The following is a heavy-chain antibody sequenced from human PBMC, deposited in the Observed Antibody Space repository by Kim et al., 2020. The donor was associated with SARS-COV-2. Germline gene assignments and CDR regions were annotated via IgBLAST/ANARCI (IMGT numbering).Heavy chain of an antibody. V-gene: IGHV3-30*02. J-gene: IGHJ4*02. CDR3: AKDWAVAGTGGSPGY. Sequence: DSVKVRFTIPRDNSKNTRYLQMTSRGAEDTAVYYCAKDWAVAGTGGSPGYWGQGTLVTVSS. D-gene: IGHD6-19*01.